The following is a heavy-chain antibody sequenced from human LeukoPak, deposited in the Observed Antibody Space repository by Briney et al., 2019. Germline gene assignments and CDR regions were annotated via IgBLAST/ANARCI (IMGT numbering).Heavy chain of an antibody. D-gene: IGHD5-24*01. Sequence: ASVKVSCKASGYTFTGYYMHWVRQAPGQGVEWMGWINPNSGGTNYAQKFQGRVTMTRDTSISTAYMELSRLRSDDTAVYYCARVGAMATITAFDYWGQGTLVTVSS. CDR1: GYTFTGYY. V-gene: IGHV1-2*02. CDR3: ARVGAMATITAFDY. J-gene: IGHJ4*02. CDR2: INPNSGGT.